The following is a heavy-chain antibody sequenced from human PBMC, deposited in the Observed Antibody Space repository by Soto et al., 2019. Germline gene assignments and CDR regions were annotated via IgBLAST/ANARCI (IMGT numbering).Heavy chain of an antibody. CDR3: ASRPQRQLYIAARPPEAFDI. J-gene: IGHJ3*02. CDR1: GGSISSGGYY. Sequence: QVQLQESGPGLVKPSQTLSLTCTVSGGSISSGGYYWSWIRQHPGNGLEWIGYIYYSGSTYYNPSLKSRVTLSIDTSKNQDSLKLSSVTAAATAVYYCASRPQRQLYIAARPPEAFDIWGQGTLVTVAS. D-gene: IGHD6-6*01. CDR2: IYYSGST. V-gene: IGHV4-31*03.